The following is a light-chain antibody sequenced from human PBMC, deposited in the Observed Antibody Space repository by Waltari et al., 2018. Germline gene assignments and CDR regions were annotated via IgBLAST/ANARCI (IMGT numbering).Light chain of an antibody. Sequence: QSALTQPASASASPGQSITSSCPGTSSDAGGYTPVPWYQQPPGKAPKPIIYEVPNRPSGVSDRFSASKSGNTASLAISGLQGEDEADYYCSSFSSRGTLVVFGGGTKLTVL. CDR2: EVP. CDR3: SSFSSRGTLVV. J-gene: IGLJ3*02. CDR1: SSDAGGYTP. V-gene: IGLV2-14*01.